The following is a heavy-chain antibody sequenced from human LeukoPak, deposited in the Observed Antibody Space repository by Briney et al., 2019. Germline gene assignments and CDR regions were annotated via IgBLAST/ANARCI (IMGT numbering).Heavy chain of an antibody. D-gene: IGHD2-21*02. J-gene: IGHJ5*02. CDR3: ARRGGDSSNWFDP. CDR2: IYYSGST. V-gene: IGHV4-59*12. CDR1: GGSISSYN. Sequence: SETLSLTCTVSGGSISSYNWSWIRQPPGKGLEWIGYIYYSGSTYYNPSLKSRVTISVDTSKNQFSLKLNSVTAADTAVYYCARRGGDSSNWFDPWGQGTLVTVSS.